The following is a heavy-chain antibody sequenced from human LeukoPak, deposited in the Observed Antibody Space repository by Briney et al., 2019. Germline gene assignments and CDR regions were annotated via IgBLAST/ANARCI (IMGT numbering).Heavy chain of an antibody. D-gene: IGHD2-2*01. CDR2: IYYSGST. V-gene: IGHV4-59*01. Sequence: PSETLSLTCTVSGGSISSYYWSWIRQPPGKGLEWIGYIYYSGSTNYNPSLKSRVTISVDTSKNQFSLKLSSVTAADTAVYYCARASFSIIVVPAAMTQYYYYYYMDVWGKGTTATVSS. CDR1: GGSISSYY. CDR3: ARASFSIIVVPAAMTQYYYYYYMDV. J-gene: IGHJ6*03.